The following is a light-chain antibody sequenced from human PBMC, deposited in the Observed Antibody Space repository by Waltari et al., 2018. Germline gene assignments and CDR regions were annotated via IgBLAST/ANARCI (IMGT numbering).Light chain of an antibody. CDR1: QSVLYSSNNKNY. V-gene: IGKV4-1*01. Sequence: DIVMTQSPDSLAVSLGERATINCKSSQSVLYSSNNKNYLAWYQQKPGQPLKLLIYWASSRESGVPDRFSGSGSGTDFTLTSSSLQAEDVAVYYCHQFYSDPRTFGQGTTVEIK. CDR2: WAS. J-gene: IGKJ1*01. CDR3: HQFYSDPRT.